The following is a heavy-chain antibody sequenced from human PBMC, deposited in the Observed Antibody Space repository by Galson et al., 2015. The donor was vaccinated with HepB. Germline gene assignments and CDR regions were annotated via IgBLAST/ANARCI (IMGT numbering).Heavy chain of an antibody. CDR1: GFTFSSYS. CDR2: ISSSSSYI. D-gene: IGHD4-23*01. CDR3: ARDRFADYGGIARFDY. J-gene: IGHJ4*02. V-gene: IGHV3-21*01. Sequence: SLRLSCAASGFTFSSYSMNWVRQAPGKGLEWVSSISSSSSYIYYADSVKGRFTISRDNAKNSLYLQMNSLRAEDTAVYYCARDRFADYGGIARFDYWGQGTLVTVSS.